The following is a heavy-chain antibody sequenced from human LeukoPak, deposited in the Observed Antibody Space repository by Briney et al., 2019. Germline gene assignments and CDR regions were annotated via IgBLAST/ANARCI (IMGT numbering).Heavy chain of an antibody. V-gene: IGHV4-38-2*01. J-gene: IGHJ4*02. D-gene: IGHD2-2*01. Sequence: PSETLSLTCAVSGYSISSGYYWGWIRQPPGKGLEWIGSIYHSGSTYYNPSLKSRVTISVDTSKNQFSLKLSSVTAADTAVYYCASARRRDIVVVPAAAFDYWGQGTLVTVSS. CDR2: IYHSGST. CDR1: GYSISSGYY. CDR3: ASARRRDIVVVPAAAFDY.